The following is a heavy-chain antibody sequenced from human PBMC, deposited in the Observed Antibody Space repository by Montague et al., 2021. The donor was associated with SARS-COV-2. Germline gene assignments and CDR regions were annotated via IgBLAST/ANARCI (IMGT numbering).Heavy chain of an antibody. CDR3: AHKLYGINRRWFDP. V-gene: IGHV2-5*02. Sequence: PALVKPTQTLTLTCTFSGFSLTTRGVGVGWIRQPPGKALEWLALTYWDDAKHYSPSLKSRLTITKDTSKNQVVLTMTNMDPVDTATYYCAHKLYGINRRWFDPWGQGTLVTVSS. D-gene: IGHD1-14*01. J-gene: IGHJ5*02. CDR1: GFSLTTRGVG. CDR2: TYWDDAK.